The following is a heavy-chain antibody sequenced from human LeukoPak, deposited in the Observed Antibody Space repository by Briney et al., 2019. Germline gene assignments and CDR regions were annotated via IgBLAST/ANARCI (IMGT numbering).Heavy chain of an antibody. V-gene: IGHV4-34*01. Sequence: PSETLSLTCAVYGGSFSGYYWSWIRQPPGKGLEWIGEINHSGSTNYNPSLKNRVTISVDTSKNQFSLKLSSVTAADTAVYYCAILRVTSRTFDYWGQGTLVTVSS. J-gene: IGHJ4*02. CDR2: INHSGST. CDR1: GGSFSGYY. D-gene: IGHD2-21*02. CDR3: AILRVTSRTFDY.